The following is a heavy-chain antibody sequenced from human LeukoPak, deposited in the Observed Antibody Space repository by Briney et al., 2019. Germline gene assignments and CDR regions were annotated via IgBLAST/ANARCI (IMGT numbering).Heavy chain of an antibody. CDR1: GFTVITND. CDR2: LYSDGNT. D-gene: IGHD1-14*01. V-gene: IGHV3-53*01. CDR3: ARGVEPLAANTLAY. Sequence: PGGSLRLSCAASGFTVITNDMTWVRQAAGKGLEWVSVLYSDGNTKYADSVQGRFTISRDNSKNTLYLETNSLSPDDTAVYYCARGVEPLAANTLAYWGQGTLVTVSS. J-gene: IGHJ4*02.